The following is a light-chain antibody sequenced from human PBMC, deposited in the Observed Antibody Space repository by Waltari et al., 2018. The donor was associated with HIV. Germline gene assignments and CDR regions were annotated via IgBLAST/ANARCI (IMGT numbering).Light chain of an antibody. CDR1: NSNVGSKP. Sequence: QSVLTQPPSASGTLGQRVTISCPGSNSNVGSKPVYWFQQVPGTAPKLLIYRDYPPRSGIPYRFSGSKSGASASLTISGRRSGDEADYYCVAWDDSLSGYVFGTGTKVSVL. J-gene: IGLJ1*01. V-gene: IGLV1-47*01. CDR3: VAWDDSLSGYV. CDR2: RDY.